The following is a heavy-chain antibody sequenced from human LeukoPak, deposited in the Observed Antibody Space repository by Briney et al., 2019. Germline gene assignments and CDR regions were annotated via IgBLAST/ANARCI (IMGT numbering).Heavy chain of an antibody. CDR1: GFTVSSYG. Sequence: GGSLRLSCAASGFTVSSYGMTWVRQAPGKGLDWVSAFSATDGSAQYAESVKGRFTISRDNSKSSLYLQMNSLRDEDTAVYYCAKARIAAAGTGAFDVWGQGTMVTVSS. CDR2: FSATDGSA. J-gene: IGHJ3*01. CDR3: AKARIAAAGTGAFDV. D-gene: IGHD6-13*01. V-gene: IGHV3-23*01.